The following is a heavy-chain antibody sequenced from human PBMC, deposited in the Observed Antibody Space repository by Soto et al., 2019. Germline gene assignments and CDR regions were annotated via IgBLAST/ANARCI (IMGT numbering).Heavy chain of an antibody. V-gene: IGHV4-59*01. D-gene: IGHD3-10*01. CDR2: IYYSGST. CDR3: ARAAVRGRYYFDY. J-gene: IGHJ4*02. CDR1: GGCISSYY. Sequence: SETLSLTCTVCGGCISSYYWSWIRQPPGKGLEWIGYIYYSGSTNYNPSLKSRVTISVDTSKNQFSLKLSSVTAADTAVYYCARAAVRGRYYFDYWGQGTLVTVSS.